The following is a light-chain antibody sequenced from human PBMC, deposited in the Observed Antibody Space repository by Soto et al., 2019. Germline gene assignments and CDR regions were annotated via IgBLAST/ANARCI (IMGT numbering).Light chain of an antibody. Sequence: QSVLTQPASVSGSPGQSITMSCTGTTSDVGGYNYVSWYQQHPGKAPKLMIYEVSNRPSGVSNRFSGSKSGNTASLTISGLQAEDEADYYCSSYTGSTTLVFGGGTKLTVL. CDR2: EVS. J-gene: IGLJ2*01. CDR3: SSYTGSTTLV. V-gene: IGLV2-14*01. CDR1: TSDVGGYNY.